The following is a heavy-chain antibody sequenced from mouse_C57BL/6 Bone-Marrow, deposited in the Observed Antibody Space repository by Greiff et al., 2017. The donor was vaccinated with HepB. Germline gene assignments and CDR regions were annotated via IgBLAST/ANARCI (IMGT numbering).Heavy chain of an antibody. Sequence: QVQLKQSGAELAKPGASVKLSCKASGYTFTSYWMHWVKQRPGQGLEWIGYINPSSGYTKYNQKFKDKATLTADKSSSTAYMQLSSLTYEDSAVYYCASSYYYGPYAMDYWGQGTSVTVSS. D-gene: IGHD1-1*01. CDR2: INPSSGYT. J-gene: IGHJ4*01. V-gene: IGHV1-7*01. CDR1: GYTFTSYW. CDR3: ASSYYYGPYAMDY.